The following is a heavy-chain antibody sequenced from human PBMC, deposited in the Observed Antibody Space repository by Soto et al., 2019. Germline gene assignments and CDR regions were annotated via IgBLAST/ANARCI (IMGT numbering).Heavy chain of an antibody. D-gene: IGHD2-2*01. V-gene: IGHV5-51*01. CDR3: ARRDTVVVPAAGRGDAFDI. Sequence: GESLKISCKGSGYSFTSYWIGWVRQMPGKGLEWMGIIYPGDSDTRYSPSFQGQVTISADKSISTAYLQWSSLKASDTAMYCCARRDTVVVPAAGRGDAFDIWGQGTMVTVSS. CDR1: GYSFTSYW. J-gene: IGHJ3*02. CDR2: IYPGDSDT.